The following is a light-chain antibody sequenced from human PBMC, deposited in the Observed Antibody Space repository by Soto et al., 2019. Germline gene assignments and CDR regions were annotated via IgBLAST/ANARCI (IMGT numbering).Light chain of an antibody. CDR1: SSDVGGSNY. Sequence: QSALTQPASVSGSPGQSITISCTGTSSDVGGSNYVSWYQQHPGTAPKLMIYELINRPSGVSNRFSGSNSGNTASLTISGRQAEDEVDYYCSSYTGTSAHVLFGGGTKLTVL. CDR3: SSYTGTSAHVL. V-gene: IGLV2-14*03. CDR2: ELI. J-gene: IGLJ2*01.